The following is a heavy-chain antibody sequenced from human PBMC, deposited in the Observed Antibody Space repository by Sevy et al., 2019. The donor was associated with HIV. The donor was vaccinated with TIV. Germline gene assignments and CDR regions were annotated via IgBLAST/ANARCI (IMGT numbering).Heavy chain of an antibody. CDR3: AEGGGGHYDPDEIGYYFYYYNMDV. Sequence: GGSLRLSCAVSGFSFDSYGMTWVRQAPGKGLEWVSRISGSGTRTYYADSVKGRFSISRDNSKNRLYLQMNSLRSEDTDIYCCAEGGGGHYDPDEIGYYFYYYNMDVWGKGTTVTVSS. CDR2: ISGSGTRT. J-gene: IGHJ6*03. V-gene: IGHV3-23*01. CDR1: GFSFDSYG. D-gene: IGHD3-22*01.